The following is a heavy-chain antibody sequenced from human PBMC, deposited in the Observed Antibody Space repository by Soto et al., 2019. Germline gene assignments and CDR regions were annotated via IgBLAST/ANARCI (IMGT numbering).Heavy chain of an antibody. J-gene: IGHJ5*02. V-gene: IGHV1-18*01. CDR2: ISAYNGNT. CDR1: GYTFTSYG. Sequence: ASVKVSCKASGYTFTSYGISWVRQAPGQGLEWMGWISAYNGNTNYAQKLQGRVTMTTDTSTSTAYMELRSLRSDDTAVYYCARASSLRTYYDFWSGYLMEGNWFDPWG. CDR3: ARASSLRTYYDFWSGYLMEGNWFDP. D-gene: IGHD3-3*01.